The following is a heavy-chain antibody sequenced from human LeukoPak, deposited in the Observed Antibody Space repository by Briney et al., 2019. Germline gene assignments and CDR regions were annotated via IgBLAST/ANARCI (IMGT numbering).Heavy chain of an antibody. V-gene: IGHV4-34*01. D-gene: IGHD3-3*01. CDR1: GGSFSGYY. Sequence: PSETLSLTCAVYGGSFSGYYWSWTRQPPGKGLEWIGEINHSGSTNYNPSLKSRVTISVDTSKNQFSLKLSSVTAADTAVYYCARGDVDTIFGVVILASGLDYWGQGTLVTVSS. CDR2: INHSGST. J-gene: IGHJ4*02. CDR3: ARGDVDTIFGVVILASGLDY.